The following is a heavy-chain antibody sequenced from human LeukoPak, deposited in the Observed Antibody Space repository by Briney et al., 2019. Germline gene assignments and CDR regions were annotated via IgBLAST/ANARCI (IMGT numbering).Heavy chain of an antibody. V-gene: IGHV3-30*02. D-gene: IGHD4-23*01. J-gene: IGHJ4*02. CDR3: AKDPLGRNGGYL. CDR2: IRFDGGVSGD. CDR1: GFRFNDYG. Sequence: PGGSLRLSCAASGFRFNDYGMHWIRQAPGKGLEWVAFIRFDGGVSGDYYGKSVKGRFTISRDNSKDTLYLQMNSLRPEDSAVYYCAKDPLGRNGGYLGGQGTLVTVSS.